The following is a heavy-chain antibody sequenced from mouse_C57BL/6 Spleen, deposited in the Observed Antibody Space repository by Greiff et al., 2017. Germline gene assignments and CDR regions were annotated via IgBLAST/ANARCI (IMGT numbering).Heavy chain of an antibody. V-gene: IGHV1-82*01. D-gene: IGHD2-2*01. CDR2: IYPGDGDT. CDR3: AAKWLRQVYSAMDY. CDR1: GYAFSSSW. J-gene: IGHJ4*01. Sequence: QVQLQQSGPELVKPGASVKISCKASGYAFSSSWMNWVKQRPGQGLEWIGRIYPGDGDTNYNGKFKGKATLTADKSSSTAYMQRSSLTSEDSAVYCCAAKWLRQVYSAMDYWGQGTSVTVSS.